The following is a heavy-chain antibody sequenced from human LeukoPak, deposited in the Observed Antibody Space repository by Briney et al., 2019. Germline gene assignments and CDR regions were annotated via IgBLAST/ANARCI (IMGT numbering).Heavy chain of an antibody. CDR3: ARMEYYDSSGSHSPTILG. Sequence: GGSLRLSCAASGFTFSSYSMNWVRQAPGKGLEWVSYISSSSSTIYYADSVKGRFTISRDNAKNSLYLQMNSLRDEDTAVYYCARMEYYDSSGSHSPTILGWGQGTLVTVSS. J-gene: IGHJ4*02. D-gene: IGHD3-22*01. CDR2: ISSSSSTI. V-gene: IGHV3-48*02. CDR1: GFTFSSYS.